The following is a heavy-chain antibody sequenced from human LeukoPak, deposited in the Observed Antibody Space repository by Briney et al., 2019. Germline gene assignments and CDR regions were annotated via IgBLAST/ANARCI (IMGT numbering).Heavy chain of an antibody. CDR1: GFTFSSYW. CDR2: INSDGSST. CDR3: TREKDYYDSSGYYRDAFDI. D-gene: IGHD3-22*01. Sequence: GGSLRLSCAASGFTFSSYWMHWVRQAPGKGLVWVSRINSDGSSTSYADSVKGRFTISRDNAENTLYLQMNSLRAEDTAVYYCTREKDYYDSSGYYRDAFDIWGQGTKVTASS. V-gene: IGHV3-74*01. J-gene: IGHJ3*02.